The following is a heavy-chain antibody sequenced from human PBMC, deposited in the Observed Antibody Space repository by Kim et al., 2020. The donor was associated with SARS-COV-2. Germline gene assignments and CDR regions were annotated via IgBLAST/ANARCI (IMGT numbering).Heavy chain of an antibody. V-gene: IGHV3-21*01. Sequence: GGSLRLSCAASGFTFSSYSMNWVHQAPGKGLEWVSSISSSSSYIYYADSVKGRFTISRDNAKNSLYLQMNSLRAEDTAVYYCAREPSIAVAAWGQGTLVTVSS. CDR3: AREPSIAVAA. CDR2: ISSSSSYI. D-gene: IGHD6-19*01. CDR1: GFTFSSYS. J-gene: IGHJ5*02.